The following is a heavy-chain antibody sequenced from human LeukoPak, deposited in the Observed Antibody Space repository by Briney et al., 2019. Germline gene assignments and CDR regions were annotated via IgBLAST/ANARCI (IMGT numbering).Heavy chain of an antibody. D-gene: IGHD2-2*01. V-gene: IGHV1-18*01. CDR1: GYTFTHYV. Sequence: ASVKVSCKTSGYTFTHYVISWVRQAPGQGLEWMGRISPYNGNTKYAQKLQGRVTMTTDTSTSTAYMELRSLRSDDTAVYYCAREYCSSTSCYEDDYWGQGTLVTVSS. CDR3: AREYCSSTSCYEDDY. J-gene: IGHJ4*02. CDR2: ISPYNGNT.